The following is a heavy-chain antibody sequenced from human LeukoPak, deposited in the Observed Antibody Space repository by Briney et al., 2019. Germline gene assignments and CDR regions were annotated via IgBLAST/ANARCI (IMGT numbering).Heavy chain of an antibody. CDR1: GGSFSGFY. Sequence: ASETLSLTCAVYGGSFSGFYWTWIRQPPGKGLEWIGEINHVGSTNYNPSLKSRVTISVDMSKNQFSLKLSSVTAADTAVYYCAREATDAFGHFDPWGQGTLVTVSS. V-gene: IGHV4-34*01. CDR3: AREATDAFGHFDP. J-gene: IGHJ5*02. CDR2: INHVGST. D-gene: IGHD3-10*01.